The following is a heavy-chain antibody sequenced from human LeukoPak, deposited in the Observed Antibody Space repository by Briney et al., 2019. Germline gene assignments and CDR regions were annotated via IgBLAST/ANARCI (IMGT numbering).Heavy chain of an antibody. D-gene: IGHD6-13*01. CDR3: AKGPLYSSSWYSDY. CDR1: GFTLSSYA. CDR2: ISGSGGST. Sequence: PGGSLRLSCAASGFTLSSYAMSWVRQAPGKGLEWVSAISGSGGSTYYADSVKGRFTISRDNSKNTLYLQMNGLRAEDTAVYYCAKGPLYSSSWYSDYWGQGTLVTVSS. V-gene: IGHV3-23*01. J-gene: IGHJ4*02.